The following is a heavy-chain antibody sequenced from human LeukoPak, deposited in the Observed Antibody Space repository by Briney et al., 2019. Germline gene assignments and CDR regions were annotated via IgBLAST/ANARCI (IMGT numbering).Heavy chain of an antibody. D-gene: IGHD1-26*01. CDR1: GGSISSGGYY. CDR3: ARPSPYSGSPGSVYYFDY. CDR2: IYYSGST. J-gene: IGHJ4*02. Sequence: SETLSLTCTVSGGSISSGGYYWGWIRQHPGKGLEWIVYIYYSGSTYYNPSLKSRVTISVDTSKNQFSLKLSSVTAADTAVYYCARPSPYSGSPGSVYYFDYWGQGTLVTVSS. V-gene: IGHV4-31*03.